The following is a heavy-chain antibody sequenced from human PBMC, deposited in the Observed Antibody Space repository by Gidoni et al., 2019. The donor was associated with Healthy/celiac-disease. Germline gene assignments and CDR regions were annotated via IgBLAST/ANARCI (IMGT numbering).Heavy chain of an antibody. CDR3: ARAGMATIGALDY. Sequence: EVQLVESGGGLVQPGGSLRLSCAASGFTVSSNYMSWFRQAPGKGLEWVSVIYSGGSTYYADSVKGLFTISRDNSKNTLYLQMNSLRAEDTAVYYCARAGMATIGALDYWGQGTLVTVSS. V-gene: IGHV3-66*02. CDR1: GFTVSSNY. J-gene: IGHJ4*02. D-gene: IGHD5-12*01. CDR2: IYSGGST.